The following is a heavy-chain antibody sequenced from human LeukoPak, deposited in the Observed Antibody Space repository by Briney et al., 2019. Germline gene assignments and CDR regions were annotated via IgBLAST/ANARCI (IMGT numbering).Heavy chain of an antibody. CDR3: AKVETHWYFEN. CDR2: ISGSASGGT. CDR1: GFPFSTND. D-gene: IGHD2-21*02. Sequence: GGSLRLSCAASGFPFSTNDMSWVRQAPGKGLEWVSAISGSASGGTTYEDSVKGRFTISRDNSKGTLYLQMNSLRAEDTAVYYCAKVETHWYFENWGRGTLVTVSS. V-gene: IGHV3-23*01. J-gene: IGHJ4*02.